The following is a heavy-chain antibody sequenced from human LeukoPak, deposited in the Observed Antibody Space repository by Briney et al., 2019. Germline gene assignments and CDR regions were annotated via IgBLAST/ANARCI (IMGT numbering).Heavy chain of an antibody. D-gene: IGHD3-22*01. CDR1: GFTFTSYA. V-gene: IGHV3-23*01. CDR2: ISGSGATR. CDR3: AKNPWRDNSGYYYFDY. Sequence: GGSLRLSCAASGFTFTSYAMSWVRQAPGKGPEWVSAISGSGATRYYADSVKGRFTISRDNSKNTLYLQMNSLRAEDTAVYYCAKNPWRDNSGYYYFDYWGQGTLVTVSS. J-gene: IGHJ4*02.